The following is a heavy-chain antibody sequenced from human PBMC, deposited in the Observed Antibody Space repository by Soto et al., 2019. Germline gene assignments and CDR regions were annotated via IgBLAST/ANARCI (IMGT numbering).Heavy chain of an antibody. Sequence: ASVKVSCKASGGTFSSYAISWVRQAPGQGLEWMGGIIPIFGTANYAQKFQGRVTITADESTSTAYMELSSLRSEDTAVYYCARGSRDGDAFDIWGQGTMVTVS. CDR2: IIPIFGTA. CDR1: GGTFSSYA. D-gene: IGHD3-10*01. J-gene: IGHJ3*02. CDR3: ARGSRDGDAFDI. V-gene: IGHV1-69*13.